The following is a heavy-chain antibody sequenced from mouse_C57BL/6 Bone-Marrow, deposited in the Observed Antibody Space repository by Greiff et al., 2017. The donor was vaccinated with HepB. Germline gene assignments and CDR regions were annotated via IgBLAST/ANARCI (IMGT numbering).Heavy chain of an antibody. CDR3: ARWASYCGSSYFDY. V-gene: IGHV1-54*01. D-gene: IGHD1-1*01. CDR2: INPGSGGT. Sequence: VQLQQSGAELVRPGTSVKVSCKASGYAFTNYLIEWVKQRPGQGLEWIGVINPGSGGTNYNEKFKGKATLTADKSSSTAYMQLSSLTSEDSAVYFCARWASYCGSSYFDYWGQGTTLTVSS. CDR1: GYAFTNYL. J-gene: IGHJ2*01.